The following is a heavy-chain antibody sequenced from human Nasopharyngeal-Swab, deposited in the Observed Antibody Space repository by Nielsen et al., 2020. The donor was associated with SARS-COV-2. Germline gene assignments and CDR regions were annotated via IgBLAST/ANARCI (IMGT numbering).Heavy chain of an antibody. CDR2: IIPIFGTA. J-gene: IGHJ6*03. Sequence: VRQMPGKGLEWMGGIIPIFGTANYARKFQGRVTITADESTSTAYMELSSLRSEDTAVYYCAKAGVRGVITHYYYYYMDVWGKGTTVTVSS. V-gene: IGHV1-69*01. CDR3: AKAGVRGVITHYYYYYMDV. D-gene: IGHD3-10*01.